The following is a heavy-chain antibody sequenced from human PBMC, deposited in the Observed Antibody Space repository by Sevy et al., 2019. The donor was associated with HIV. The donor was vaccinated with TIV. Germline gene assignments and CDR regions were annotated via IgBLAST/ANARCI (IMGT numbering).Heavy chain of an antibody. D-gene: IGHD2-2*02. Sequence: GGSLRLSCAASGFTFSSYGMHWVRQAPGKGLEWVAVISYDGSNKYYADSVKGRFTISRDNSKNTLYLQMNSLRAEDTAVYYCAKDDQVAAAIRSPNYYYYGMDVWGQGTTVTVSS. CDR3: AKDDQVAAAIRSPNYYYYGMDV. V-gene: IGHV3-30*18. CDR2: ISYDGSNK. CDR1: GFTFSSYG. J-gene: IGHJ6*02.